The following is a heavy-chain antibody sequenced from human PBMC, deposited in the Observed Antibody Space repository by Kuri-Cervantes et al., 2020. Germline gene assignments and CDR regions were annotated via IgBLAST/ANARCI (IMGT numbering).Heavy chain of an antibody. V-gene: IGHV4-59*12. CDR1: GGSIGSYY. Sequence: SETLSLTCTVSGGSIGSYYWSWIRQPPRKGLEWIGYIYYSGSTNYNPSLKSRVTISVDTSKNQFSLKLSSVTAADTAVYYCARVDVWFGELLDDAFDIWGQGTMVTVSS. J-gene: IGHJ3*02. CDR3: ARVDVWFGELLDDAFDI. D-gene: IGHD3-10*01. CDR2: IYYSGST.